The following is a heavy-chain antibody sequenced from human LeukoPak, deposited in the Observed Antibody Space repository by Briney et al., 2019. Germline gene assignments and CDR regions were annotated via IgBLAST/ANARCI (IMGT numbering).Heavy chain of an antibody. CDR2: ILSGGDT. J-gene: IGHJ4*02. CDR1: GFNVSGNY. V-gene: IGHV3-53*01. D-gene: IGHD5-12*01. Sequence: PGGSLRLSCAASGFNVSGNYMSWVRQAPGKGLEWVSVILSGGDTYYADSVKGRFIISRHNDKNTLFLQMNSLRAGDTAVYYCARWSGYDYDYWGQGTLVTVSS. CDR3: ARWSGYDYDY.